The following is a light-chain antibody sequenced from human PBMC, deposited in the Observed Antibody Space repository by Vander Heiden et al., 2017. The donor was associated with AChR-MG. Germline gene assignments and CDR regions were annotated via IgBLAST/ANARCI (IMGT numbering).Light chain of an antibody. CDR3: QQYAGSPPFT. CDR1: QSVSSSY. J-gene: IGKJ3*01. V-gene: IGKV3-20*01. CDR2: GAS. Sequence: EIVLTQSPGTLSLSPGERATLSCRASQSVSSSYLAWYQQKPGQAPRLLIYGASSRATGIPDRFSGSGSGTDFTLTISRLEPEDFAVYYCQQYAGSPPFTFGHGTKVDIK.